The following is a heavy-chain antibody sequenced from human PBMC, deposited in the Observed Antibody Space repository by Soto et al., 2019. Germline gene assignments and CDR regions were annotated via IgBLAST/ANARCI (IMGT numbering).Heavy chain of an antibody. D-gene: IGHD6-13*01. J-gene: IGHJ4*02. V-gene: IGHV1-46*01. CDR3: ASEDSSSWYPL. CDR1: GYTFTSYY. CDR2: INPSGGST. Sequence: QVQLVQSGAEVKKPGASVKVSCKASGYTFTSYYMHWVRQAPGQGLEWMGIINPSGGSTSYAQKFQGRVTMTRDPSTSTVYMELRSLRSEDTAVYYCASEDSSSWYPLWGQGTLVTVSS.